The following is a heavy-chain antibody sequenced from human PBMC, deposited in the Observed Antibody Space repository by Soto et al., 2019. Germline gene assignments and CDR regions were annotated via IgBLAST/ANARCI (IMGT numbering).Heavy chain of an antibody. J-gene: IGHJ6*02. Sequence: QVQLVQSGAEVKKPGSSVKVSCKASGGTFSSYAINWVRQAPGQGLEWMGGIIPIYGTANYAQKFQGRVTINADESTRTAYMELSSLRSEDTAVYYCARERYRVYGDTVLPYYYYGMDVWGQGTTVTVSS. CDR2: IIPIYGTA. D-gene: IGHD4-17*01. CDR1: GGTFSSYA. CDR3: ARERYRVYGDTVLPYYYYGMDV. V-gene: IGHV1-69*12.